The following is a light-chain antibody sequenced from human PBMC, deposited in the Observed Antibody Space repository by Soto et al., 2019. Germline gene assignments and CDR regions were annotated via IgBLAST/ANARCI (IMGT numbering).Light chain of an antibody. CDR3: QQYNTYSPR. CDR2: QAS. V-gene: IGKV1-5*03. CDR1: RSIRSW. Sequence: DTQMTQSPSTLSASVGDRVTITCRASRSIRSWLAGYQQKPGKVPKLLIYQASTLETGVPSRFSGSGSGREFTLTISSLQPDDFATYYCQQYNTYSPRFGQGTKVEIK. J-gene: IGKJ1*01.